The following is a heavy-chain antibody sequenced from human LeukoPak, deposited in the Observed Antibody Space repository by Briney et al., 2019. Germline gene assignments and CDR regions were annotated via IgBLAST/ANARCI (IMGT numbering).Heavy chain of an antibody. CDR3: AASSGVTLGRF. CDR2: IYYTGIT. CDR1: GGSISSGTHY. Sequence: TLSLTCTVSGGSISSGTHYYNWIRQHPGKGLEWIGYIYYTGITSYNPSLRGRVSMSVDTSMNQVSLKVTSLTAADTAVYYCAASSGVTLGRFWGQGALVTVSS. V-gene: IGHV4-31*03. J-gene: IGHJ4*02. D-gene: IGHD4/OR15-4a*01.